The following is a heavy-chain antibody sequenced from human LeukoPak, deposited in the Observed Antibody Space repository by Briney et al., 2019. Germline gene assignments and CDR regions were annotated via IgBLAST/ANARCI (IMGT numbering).Heavy chain of an antibody. CDR1: GYSISSGYY. Sequence: PSETLSLTCTVSGYSISSGYYWGWIRQPPGKGLEWIGIIYHSGSTYFNPSLKSRVTISVDTSKNQFSLKLTSVTAADTAVYYCARDVPTVQLWRTDAFDIWGQGTMVTVSS. CDR2: IYHSGST. V-gene: IGHV4-38-2*02. D-gene: IGHD5-18*01. J-gene: IGHJ3*02. CDR3: ARDVPTVQLWRTDAFDI.